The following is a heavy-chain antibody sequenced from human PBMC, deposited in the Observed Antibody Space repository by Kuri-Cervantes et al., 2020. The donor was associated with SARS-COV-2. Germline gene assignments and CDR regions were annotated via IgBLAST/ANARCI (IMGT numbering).Heavy chain of an antibody. CDR1: GFTFSSYS. J-gene: IGHJ6*02. CDR2: ISSSSSYI. D-gene: IGHD2-2*01. Sequence: GESLKISCAASGFTFSSYSMNWVRQAPGKGLEWVSSISSSSSYIYYADSVKGRFTISRDNAKNSLYLQMNSLRAEDTAVYYCARGVVPAAKYYYYGMDVWGQGTTVTVSS. CDR3: ARGVVPAAKYYYYGMDV. V-gene: IGHV3-21*01.